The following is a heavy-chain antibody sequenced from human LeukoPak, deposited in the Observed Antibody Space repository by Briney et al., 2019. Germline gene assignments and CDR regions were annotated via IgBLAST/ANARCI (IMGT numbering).Heavy chain of an antibody. V-gene: IGHV3-21*01. CDR2: ISSSSSYI. Sequence: TGGSLRLSCAASGFSFSSYTMNWVRQAPGKGLEWVSIISSSSSYIYYADSVKGRFTISRDNAKNALYLQMNSLRVEDTAVYYYARATHSSSWSYFDYWGQGTLVTVSS. CDR1: GFSFSSYT. J-gene: IGHJ4*02. CDR3: ARATHSSSWSYFDY. D-gene: IGHD6-13*01.